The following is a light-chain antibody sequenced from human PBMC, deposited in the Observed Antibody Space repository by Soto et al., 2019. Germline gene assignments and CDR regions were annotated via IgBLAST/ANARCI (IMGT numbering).Light chain of an antibody. CDR3: QQYGTSVYT. Sequence: EIVLTQSPDSVSSSPGDRVTLSCRASQSVRDNYLAWYQQKPGQAPRLLIYGASTKATGIPYMFSGSWSGTDFTLTINILEPEDFAVYFCQQYGTSVYTFGQGTKLEIK. CDR1: QSVRDNY. CDR2: GAS. J-gene: IGKJ2*01. V-gene: IGKV3-20*01.